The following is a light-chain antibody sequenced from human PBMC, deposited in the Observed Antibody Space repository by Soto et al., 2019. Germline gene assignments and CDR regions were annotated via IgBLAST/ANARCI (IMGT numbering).Light chain of an antibody. CDR2: DAS. J-gene: IGKJ1*01. CDR3: QHYGGLWT. Sequence: DLQMTQSPSTLSPSVVDRITISCRASQSIGNRLAWYQQKPGTAPKVLIYDASTLESGVPLRFSGSGSGTNFILTISSLQPDDFATYYCQHYGGLWTFGLGTKVDIK. V-gene: IGKV1-5*01. CDR1: QSIGNR.